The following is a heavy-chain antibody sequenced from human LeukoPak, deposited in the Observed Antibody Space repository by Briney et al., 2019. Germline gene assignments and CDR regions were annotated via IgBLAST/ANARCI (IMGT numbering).Heavy chain of an antibody. J-gene: IGHJ4*02. V-gene: IGHV4-4*02. CDR1: GGSISSSNW. CDR2: IYHSGST. D-gene: IGHD6-13*01. CDR3: AGVGGDSSSWYTGLPFDY. Sequence: SETLSLTCAVSGGSISSSNWWSWVRQPPGKGLEWIGEIYHSGSTNYNPSLKSRVTISVDKSKNQFSLKLSSVTAADTAVYYCAGVGGDSSSWYTGLPFDYWGQGTLVTVSS.